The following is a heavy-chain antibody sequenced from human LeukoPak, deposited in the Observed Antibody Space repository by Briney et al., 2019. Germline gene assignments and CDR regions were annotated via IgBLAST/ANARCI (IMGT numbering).Heavy chain of an antibody. CDR1: GGSISSYY. D-gene: IGHD2-21*02. Sequence: PSETLSLTCTVSGGSISSYYWSWIRQPPGKGLEWIGYIYYSGSTNYNPSLKSRVTISVDTSKSQFSLKLSSVTAADTAVYYCARAVVPAAIAYCGGDCYPWYDYWGQGTLVTVSS. J-gene: IGHJ4*02. V-gene: IGHV4-59*01. CDR2: IYYSGST. CDR3: ARAVVPAAIAYCGGDCYPWYDY.